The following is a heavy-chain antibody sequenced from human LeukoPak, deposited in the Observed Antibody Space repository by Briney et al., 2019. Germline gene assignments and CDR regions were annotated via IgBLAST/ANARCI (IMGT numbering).Heavy chain of an antibody. D-gene: IGHD3-16*01. CDR1: GYTFTSYG. Sequence: GASVKVSCKASGYTFTSYGISWVRQAPGQGLEWMGWISAYNGNTNYAQKLQGRVTMTTDTSTSTAYMELRSLRSDDTAVYYCARAQGGGMITCGGVNDYWGQGTLVTVSS. CDR2: ISAYNGNT. CDR3: ARAQGGGMITCGGVNDY. J-gene: IGHJ4*02. V-gene: IGHV1-18*04.